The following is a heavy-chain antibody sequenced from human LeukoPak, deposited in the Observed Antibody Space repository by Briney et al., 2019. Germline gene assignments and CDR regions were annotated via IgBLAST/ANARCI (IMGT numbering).Heavy chain of an antibody. CDR2: IYPGDSDT. CDR1: GYSFTNYW. V-gene: IGHV5-51*01. CDR3: SRDGSGSHPRYWLDP. J-gene: IGHJ5*02. D-gene: IGHD3-10*01. Sequence: GESLKISCQGSGYSFTNYWIGWFRQIPGKDLDWMGIIYPGDSDTRYSPSFQGQITISADKSINSTYLQWRSLKASDTAMYYCSRDGSGSHPRYWLDPWGQGTLVTVSS.